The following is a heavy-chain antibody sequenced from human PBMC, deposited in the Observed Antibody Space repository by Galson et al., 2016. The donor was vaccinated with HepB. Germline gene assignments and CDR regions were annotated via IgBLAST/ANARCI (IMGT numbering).Heavy chain of an antibody. CDR2: MYVGPSIT. CDR3: SKALDGTFYFDN. J-gene: IGHJ4*02. Sequence: QSGAEVKKPGESLKISCKDSGYRFTNYWIGWVRQMPGKGLEWMGIMYVGPSITRYSPSCHGQVTMSADKTINTAYLQWSSLKASDTAMYYCSKALDGTFYFDNWGQGTLATVSS. V-gene: IGHV5-51*01. CDR1: GYRFTNYW. D-gene: IGHD2/OR15-2a*01.